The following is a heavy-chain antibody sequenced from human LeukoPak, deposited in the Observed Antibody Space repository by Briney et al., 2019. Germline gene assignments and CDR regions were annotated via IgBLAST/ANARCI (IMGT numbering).Heavy chain of an antibody. CDR3: ARGSYSGYGYDAFDI. V-gene: IGHV3-21*04. CDR1: GFTFTSHS. Sequence: GGSLRLSCAASGFTFTSHSMNWVRQAPGKGLEWVSSITSSSNYIHYADSVKGRFTISRDNAKNSLYLQMNSLRAEDTAVYYCARGSYSGYGYDAFDIWGQGTMVTVSS. J-gene: IGHJ3*02. D-gene: IGHD5-12*01. CDR2: ITSSSNYI.